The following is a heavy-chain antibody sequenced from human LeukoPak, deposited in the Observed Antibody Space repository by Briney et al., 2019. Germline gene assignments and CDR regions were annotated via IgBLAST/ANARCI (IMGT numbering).Heavy chain of an antibody. J-gene: IGHJ4*02. CDR1: GFTFSSYA. Sequence: PGGSLRLSCAASGFTFSSYAMSWVRQAPGKGLEWVSAISGSGGSTYYADSVKGRFTISRDNSKNTLYLQMNSLRAEDTAVYYCARVGEYYDSSGYRDYWGQGTLVTVSS. CDR2: ISGSGGST. V-gene: IGHV3-23*01. D-gene: IGHD3-22*01. CDR3: ARVGEYYDSSGYRDY.